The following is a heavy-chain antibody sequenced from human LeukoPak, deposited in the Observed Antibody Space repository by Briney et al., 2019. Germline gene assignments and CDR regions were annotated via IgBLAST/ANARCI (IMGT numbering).Heavy chain of an antibody. D-gene: IGHD3-22*01. Sequence: GGSLRLSCAASGFTFTSYTMNWVRQAPGKGLEWVSAISGSGGSTYYADSVKGRFTISRDDSKNTLYLQMNSLRAEDTAIYYCAKKSGGYYDSSGYSFHYWGQGTLVTVSS. CDR2: ISGSGGST. J-gene: IGHJ4*02. V-gene: IGHV3-23*01. CDR1: GFTFTSYT. CDR3: AKKSGGYYDSSGYSFHY.